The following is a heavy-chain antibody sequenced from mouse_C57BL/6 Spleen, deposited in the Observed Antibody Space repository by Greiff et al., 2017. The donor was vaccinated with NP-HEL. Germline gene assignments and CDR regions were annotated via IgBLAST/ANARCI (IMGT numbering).Heavy chain of an antibody. CDR1: GYTFTDYE. D-gene: IGHD1-3*01. Sequence: QVQLKQSGAELVRPGASVTLSCKASGYTFTDYEMHWVKQTPVHGLEWIGAIDPETGGTAYNQKFKGKAILTADKSSSTAYIELRSPTSEDSAVYYCTRISKEPSCYYSIDCWGQGTSVTVSS. CDR3: TRISKEPSCYYSIDC. CDR2: IDPETGGT. J-gene: IGHJ4*01. V-gene: IGHV1-15*01.